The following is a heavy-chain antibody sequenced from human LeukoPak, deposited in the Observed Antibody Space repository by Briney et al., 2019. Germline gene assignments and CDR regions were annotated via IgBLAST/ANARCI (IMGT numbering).Heavy chain of an antibody. D-gene: IGHD6-13*01. CDR1: GFTFSDYY. CDR3: ARVGEGDSSSWRGSYYFDY. CDR2: ISSSSSYT. J-gene: IGHJ4*02. V-gene: IGHV3-11*06. Sequence: GGSLRLSCAASGFTFSDYYMSWIRQAPGKGLEWVSYISSSSSYTNYADSVKGRFTISRDNAKNSLYLQMNSLRAEDTAVYYCARVGEGDSSSWRGSYYFDYWGLGTLVTVSS.